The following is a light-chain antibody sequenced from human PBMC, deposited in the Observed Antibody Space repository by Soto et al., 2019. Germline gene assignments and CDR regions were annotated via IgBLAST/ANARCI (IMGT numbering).Light chain of an antibody. Sequence: EIVLTQSPGTLSLSPGERATLSCRASQSVSSSYLAWYQQKPGQPPRLLIYGASSRATGIPDRFSGSGSGTDFTLTISRLEPEDFAVFYCQHYDSLRITFCQGTRLEI. CDR3: QHYDSLRIT. V-gene: IGKV3-20*01. CDR1: QSVSSSY. CDR2: GAS. J-gene: IGKJ5*01.